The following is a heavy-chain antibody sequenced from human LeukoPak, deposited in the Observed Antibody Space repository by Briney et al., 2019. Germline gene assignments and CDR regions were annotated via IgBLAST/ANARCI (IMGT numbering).Heavy chain of an antibody. D-gene: IGHD6-19*01. CDR3: ARGEQWLIRGLFPDF. V-gene: IGHV3-7*01. Sequence: GGSLRLSCAASGFTFSSYWMSWVRQAPGKGLEWVANIKQDGSEKYYVDSVKGRFTISRDNAKNSLYLHMNSLRDEDTAVYYCARGEQWLIRGLFPDFWGQGTLVTVSS. CDR1: GFTFSSYW. J-gene: IGHJ4*02. CDR2: IKQDGSEK.